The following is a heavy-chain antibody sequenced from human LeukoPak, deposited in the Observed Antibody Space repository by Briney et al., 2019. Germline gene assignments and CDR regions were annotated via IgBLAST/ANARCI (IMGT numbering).Heavy chain of an antibody. CDR2: IKQEGSEK. Sequence: GGSLRLSCAASGFTFSSYWMSWVRQAPGKGLEWVANIKQEGSEKYCVDSVKGRFTISRDNAKKSLYLQMNTLRAEDTAVYYCARDRNTDFWSGYYTNYLDYWGQGTLVTVSS. CDR3: ARDRNTDFWSGYYTNYLDY. J-gene: IGHJ4*02. CDR1: GFTFSSYW. V-gene: IGHV3-7*01. D-gene: IGHD3-3*01.